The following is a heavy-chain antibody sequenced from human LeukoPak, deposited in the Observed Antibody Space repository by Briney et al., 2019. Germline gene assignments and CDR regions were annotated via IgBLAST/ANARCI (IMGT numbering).Heavy chain of an antibody. CDR2: ISSSSIYI. Sequence: GGSLRLSCAASGFTFSSYSMNWVRQAPGKGLEWVSSISSSSIYIYYADSLKGRFTISRDNAKNSLYLQMNSLRAEDTAVSYCARGILDGYTLIDAFDIWGQGTMVTVSS. V-gene: IGHV3-21*01. J-gene: IGHJ3*02. CDR3: ARGILDGYTLIDAFDI. CDR1: GFTFSSYS. D-gene: IGHD5-24*01.